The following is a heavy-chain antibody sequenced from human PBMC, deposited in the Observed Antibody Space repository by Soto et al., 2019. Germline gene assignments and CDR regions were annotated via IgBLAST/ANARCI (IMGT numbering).Heavy chain of an antibody. Sequence: SETLSLTCAVYGGSFSGYYWSWIRTPPGKGLEWIGEINHSGSTNYNPSLKSRVTVSVDTSKNQFSLKLSSVTVADTAVYYCATRLYDFWSGYFDYWGQGTLVTVSS. D-gene: IGHD3-3*01. CDR3: ATRLYDFWSGYFDY. CDR1: GGSFSGYY. CDR2: INHSGST. V-gene: IGHV4-34*01. J-gene: IGHJ4*02.